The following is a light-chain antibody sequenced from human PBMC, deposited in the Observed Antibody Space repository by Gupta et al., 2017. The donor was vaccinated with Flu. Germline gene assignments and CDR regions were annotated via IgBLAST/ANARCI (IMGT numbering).Light chain of an antibody. Sequence: DIVMTQSPLSLPVTPGEPASISCRSSQSLLHSNGYNYLDWYLQKPGQSPQLLIYLGSNRASGVPDRCSGSGSGTEFTLKISRVEAEDVGGEYCMQALQTPWTFGQGPKVESK. V-gene: IGKV2-28*01. CDR1: QSLLHSNGYNY. CDR2: LGS. J-gene: IGKJ1*01. CDR3: MQALQTPWT.